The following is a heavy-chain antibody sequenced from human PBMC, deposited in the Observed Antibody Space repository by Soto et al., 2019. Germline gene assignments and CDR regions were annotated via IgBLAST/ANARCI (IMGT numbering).Heavy chain of an antibody. D-gene: IGHD2-2*01. CDR3: ARVPDR. J-gene: IGHJ5*02. V-gene: IGHV4-30-2*01. CDR2: IYHSGST. CDR1: GGSIRSGGYS. Sequence: PSETLPLTGAVSGGSIRSGGYSWSWIRQPPGKGLEWIGYIYHSGSTYYNPSLKSRVTISVDRSKNQFSLKLSSVTAADTAVYYCARVPDRWGQGTLVTVSS.